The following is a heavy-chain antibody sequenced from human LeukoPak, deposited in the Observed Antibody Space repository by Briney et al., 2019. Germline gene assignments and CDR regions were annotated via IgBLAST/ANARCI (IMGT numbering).Heavy chain of an antibody. V-gene: IGHV1-69*13. CDR1: GYSFTSYG. CDR3: AREGRIAVAGTHSFDY. Sequence: ASVKVSCKASGYSFTSYGMTWVRQAPGQGLEWMGGIIPIFGTANYAQKFQGRVTITADESTSTAYMELSSLRSEDTAVYYCAREGRIAVAGTHSFDYWGQGTLVTVSS. J-gene: IGHJ4*02. CDR2: IIPIFGTA. D-gene: IGHD6-19*01.